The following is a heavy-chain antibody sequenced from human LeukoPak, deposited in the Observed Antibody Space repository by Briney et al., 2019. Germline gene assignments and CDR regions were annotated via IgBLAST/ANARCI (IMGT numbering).Heavy chain of an antibody. CDR3: ARRAAMATDY. Sequence: PSVTLSLTCTVSVGSISISSYYWGWIRQPPGKGLEWIGSIYYSGSTYYNPSLKSRVTISVDTSKNQFSLKLSSVTAADTAVYYCARRAAMATDYWGQGTLVTVSS. V-gene: IGHV4-39*01. CDR1: VGSISISSYY. CDR2: IYYSGST. D-gene: IGHD5-18*01. J-gene: IGHJ4*02.